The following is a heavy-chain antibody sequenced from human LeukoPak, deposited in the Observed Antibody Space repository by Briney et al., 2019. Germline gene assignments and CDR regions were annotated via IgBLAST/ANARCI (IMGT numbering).Heavy chain of an antibody. Sequence: PSETLSLTCAVSGGSISSSNWWSWVRQPPGKGLEWIGEIYHSGSTNYNPSLKSRVTISVDKSKNQFSLKLSSVTAADTAVYYCAMEWSGSYYFDYWGQGTLVTVSS. CDR1: GGSISSSNW. CDR3: AMEWSGSYYFDY. V-gene: IGHV4-4*02. J-gene: IGHJ4*02. CDR2: IYHSGST. D-gene: IGHD1-26*01.